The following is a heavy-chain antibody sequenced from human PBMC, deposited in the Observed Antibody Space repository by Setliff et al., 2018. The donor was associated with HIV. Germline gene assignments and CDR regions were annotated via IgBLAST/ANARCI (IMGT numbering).Heavy chain of an antibody. V-gene: IGHV4-4*07. D-gene: IGHD3-10*01. CDR3: ARDRHSSGLGSYGP. CDR2: IDSSGTT. CDR1: GGSFGVYR. Sequence: SETLSLTCTISGGSFGVYRWSWIRQSAGGGLEWIGLIDSSGTTDDKPSLKGRVAISVDTSRNQFSLRVTSVTAAYTAVYFCARDRHSSGLGSYGPWGPGILVTVSS. J-gene: IGHJ5*02.